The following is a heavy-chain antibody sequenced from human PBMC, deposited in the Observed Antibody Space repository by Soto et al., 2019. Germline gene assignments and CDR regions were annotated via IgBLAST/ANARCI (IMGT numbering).Heavy chain of an antibody. J-gene: IGHJ6*02. CDR3: ARDFTDSSGPTLGMGV. V-gene: IGHV4-31*03. Sequence: QVQLQESGPGLVKPSQTLSLTCTVSGGSISSGGYYWSWIRQPPGKGLEWIWYIYYSGSTYYNPCLKSRVIISVDTSKNQFSLKLSSVTAADTAVYYCARDFTDSSGPTLGMGVWGQGTTVTVSS. D-gene: IGHD6-19*01. CDR2: IYYSGST. CDR1: GGSISSGGYY.